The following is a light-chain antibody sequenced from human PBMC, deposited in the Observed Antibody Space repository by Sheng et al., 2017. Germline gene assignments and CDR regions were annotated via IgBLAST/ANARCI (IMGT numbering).Light chain of an antibody. J-gene: IGLJ3*02. CDR3: QSYDSSLSGNWV. V-gene: IGLV1-40*01. CDR1: SSNIGAGYD. CDR2: GNT. Sequence: QSVLTQPPSVSGAPGQRVTISCTGSSSNIGAGYDVHWYQQLPGTAPKLLIHGNTNRPSGVPDRFSGSKSGTSASLAITGLRAEDEADYYCQSYDSSLSGNWVFGGGTKPDRP.